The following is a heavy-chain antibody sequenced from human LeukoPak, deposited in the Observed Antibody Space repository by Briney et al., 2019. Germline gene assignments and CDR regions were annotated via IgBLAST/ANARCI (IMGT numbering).Heavy chain of an antibody. Sequence: NPGGSLRLSCAVSGFTFTNAWMSWVRQAPGKGLEWVGRIKSKTGGGATDYAAPVKDRFTISGDESKNTLYVEMNSMKIEDTGVYYCVRGGYNYGYHSFDTWGQGSMVTVSS. D-gene: IGHD5-18*01. V-gene: IGHV3-15*01. CDR2: IKSKTGGGAT. J-gene: IGHJ3*02. CDR1: GFTFTNAW. CDR3: VRGGYNYGYHSFDT.